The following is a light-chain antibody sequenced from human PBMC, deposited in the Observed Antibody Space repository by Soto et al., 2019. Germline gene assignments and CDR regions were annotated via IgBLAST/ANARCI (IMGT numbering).Light chain of an antibody. J-gene: IGKJ1*01. CDR3: MQGTRWLWT. CDR2: KVS. V-gene: IGKV2-30*01. CDR1: QSLVFSDGNTY. Sequence: DVVLTQSPLSLPVALGQPASISCRSSQSLVFSDGNTYLNWFQQRPGQSPRRLMYKVSNRDSGVTDRFSGSGSGTGLRLEISRVEAEDVGVYYCMQGTRWLWTFGQGTKVEIK.